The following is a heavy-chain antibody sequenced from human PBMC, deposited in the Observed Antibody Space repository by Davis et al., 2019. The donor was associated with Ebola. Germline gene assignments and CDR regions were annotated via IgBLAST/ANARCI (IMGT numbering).Heavy chain of an antibody. V-gene: IGHV3-23*01. J-gene: IGHJ5*02. D-gene: IGHD6-19*01. Sequence: GESLKISCAASGFTFSSYAMSWVRQAPGKGLEWVSAISGSGGSTYYADSVKGRFTISRDNSKNTLYLQMNSLRAEDTAVYYCARHRSRRPREAGSFDPWGQGTLVTVSS. CDR1: GFTFSSYA. CDR3: ARHRSRRPREAGSFDP. CDR2: ISGSGGST.